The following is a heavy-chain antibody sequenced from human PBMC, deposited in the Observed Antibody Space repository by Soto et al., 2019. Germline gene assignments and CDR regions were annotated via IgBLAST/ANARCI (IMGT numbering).Heavy chain of an antibody. CDR1: GGSFSGYY. CDR2: INHSGST. J-gene: IGHJ6*03. CDR3: ARGPFTSDYGDYGDYYYYMDV. D-gene: IGHD4-17*01. V-gene: IGHV4-34*01. Sequence: SLTCAVYGGSFSGYYWSWIRQPPGNGLEWIGEINHSGSTNYNPSLKSRVTISVDTSKNQFSLKLSSVTAADTAVYYCARGPFTSDYGDYGDYYYYMDVWGKGTTVTVSS.